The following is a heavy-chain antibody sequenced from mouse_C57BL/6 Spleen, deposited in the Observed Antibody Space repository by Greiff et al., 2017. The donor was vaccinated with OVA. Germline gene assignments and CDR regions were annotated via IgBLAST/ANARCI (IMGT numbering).Heavy chain of an antibody. V-gene: IGHV1-63*01. CDR1: GYTFTNYW. CDR3: ARRPPYAMDY. Sequence: QVQLQQSGAELVRPGTSVKMSCKASGYTFTNYWIGWAKQRPGHGLEWIGDIYPGGGYTNYNEKFKGKATLTADKSSSTAYMQFSSLTSEDSAIYYCARRPPYAMDYWGQGTSVTVSS. CDR2: IYPGGGYT. J-gene: IGHJ4*01.